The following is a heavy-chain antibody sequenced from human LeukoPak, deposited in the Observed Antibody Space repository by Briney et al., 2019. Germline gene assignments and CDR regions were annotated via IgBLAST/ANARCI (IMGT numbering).Heavy chain of an antibody. D-gene: IGHD2-2*01. V-gene: IGHV3-21*01. CDR2: ISSSSSYI. J-gene: IGHJ3*02. CDR1: GFTFSSYS. CDR3: ARGGAAITSAFDI. Sequence: GGSLRPSCAASGFTFSSYSMNWVRQAPGKGLEWVSSISSSSSYIYYADSVKGRFTISRDYAKNSLYLQMNSLRAEDTAVYYCARGGAAITSAFDIWGQGTMVTVSS.